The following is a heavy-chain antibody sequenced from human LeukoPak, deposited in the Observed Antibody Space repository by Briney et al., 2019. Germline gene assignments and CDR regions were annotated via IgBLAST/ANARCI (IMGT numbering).Heavy chain of an antibody. V-gene: IGHV4-59*01. J-gene: IGHJ4*02. CDR1: GGSISSYY. CDR3: AREAEYSSSSGFDY. Sequence: SETLSLTCTVSGGSISSYYWSWIRQPPGKGLEWIGYIYYSGSTNYNPSHKSRVTISVDTSKNQFSLKLSSVTAADTAVYYCAREAEYSSSSGFDYWGQGTLVTVSS. CDR2: IYYSGST. D-gene: IGHD6-6*01.